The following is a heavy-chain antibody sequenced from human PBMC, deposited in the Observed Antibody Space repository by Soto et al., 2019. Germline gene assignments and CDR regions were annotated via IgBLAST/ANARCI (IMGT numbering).Heavy chain of an antibody. J-gene: IGHJ4*02. D-gene: IGHD1-26*01. V-gene: IGHV4-28*01. CDR1: GYSISSSNW. Sequence: QVQLQESGPGLVKPSDTLSLTCAVSGYSISSSNWWGWIRKPPGKGLEWIGYIYYSGTTYYNPSLKSRVTMSVDTSQNQFSRKLTSVTAVDTAVYYCARREIQGPIDYWGQGTLVTFSS. CDR3: ARREIQGPIDY. CDR2: IYYSGTT.